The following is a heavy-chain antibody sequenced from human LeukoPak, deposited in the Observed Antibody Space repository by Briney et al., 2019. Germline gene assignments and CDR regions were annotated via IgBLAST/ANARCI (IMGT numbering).Heavy chain of an antibody. D-gene: IGHD3-16*01. V-gene: IGHV3-7*03. CDR3: ALGGYVDEAFDN. CDR1: GFTFSDYW. J-gene: IGHJ4*02. Sequence: GGSLRLSCAASGFTFSDYWMTWVRQAPGKGLEWVANIRQDGDKKSYGGSVMGRFAISRDNAENTLYLQLNRLRAEDTALYYCALGGYVDEAFDNWGQGGLVTVSS. CDR2: IRQDGDKK.